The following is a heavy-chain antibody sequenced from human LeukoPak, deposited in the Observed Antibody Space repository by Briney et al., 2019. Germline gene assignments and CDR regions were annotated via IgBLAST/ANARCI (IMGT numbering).Heavy chain of an antibody. Sequence: GGSLRLSCAASGFTFSGYAMTWVRQAPGKGLEWVSTISGSGASTYYADSVKGRFTISRDNSKNTLYLQVNSLRAEDTAVYYCTRSISMVRGASDYWGKGTLVTVSS. D-gene: IGHD3-10*01. V-gene: IGHV3-23*01. CDR1: GFTFSGYA. CDR2: ISGSGAST. J-gene: IGHJ4*02. CDR3: TRSISMVRGASDY.